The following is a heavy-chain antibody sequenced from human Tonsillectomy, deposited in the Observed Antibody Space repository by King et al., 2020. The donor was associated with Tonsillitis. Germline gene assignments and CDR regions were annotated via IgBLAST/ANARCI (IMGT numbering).Heavy chain of an antibody. CDR1: GFTFSSYG. CDR2: ISYDGSNK. CDR3: AKESRGGSYLAYDAFDI. D-gene: IGHD1-26*01. V-gene: IGHV3-30*18. Sequence: VQLVESGGGVVQPGRSLRLSCAASGFTFSSYGMHWVRQAPGKGLEWVAVISYDGSNKYYADSVKGRFTISRDNSKNTLYLQMNSLRAEDTAVYYCAKESRGGSYLAYDAFDIWGQGTMDTVSS. J-gene: IGHJ3*02.